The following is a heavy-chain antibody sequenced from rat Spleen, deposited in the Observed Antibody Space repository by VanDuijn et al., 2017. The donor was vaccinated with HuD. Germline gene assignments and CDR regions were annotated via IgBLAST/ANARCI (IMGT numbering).Heavy chain of an antibody. V-gene: IGHV5-31*01. Sequence: EVQLVESGGGLVQPGRSMKLSCAASGFTFNHYWMTWIRQAPGKGLEWVTSITNTGTNTYYPDSVRGRFTISRDNAKSTLYLQMNSLRSEDTATYYCTRDRHYYSGEGYFDYWGQGVMVTVSS. CDR1: GFTFNHYW. CDR3: TRDRHYYSGEGYFDY. D-gene: IGHD1-1*01. J-gene: IGHJ2*01. CDR2: ITNTGTNT.